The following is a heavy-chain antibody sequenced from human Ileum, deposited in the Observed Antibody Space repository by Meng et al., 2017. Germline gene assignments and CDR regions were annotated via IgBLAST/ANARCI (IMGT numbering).Heavy chain of an antibody. CDR1: GANVFSTNVA. Sequence: SQTLSLTCAISGANVFSTNVAWNWIRQSPSRGLEWLGRTYFTSKWNTDYTVSVKSRITVNLDTSTNHLSLQLNSVTPEDTAVYYCARGWGRAFDFWGQGILVTVS. J-gene: IGHJ4*02. V-gene: IGHV6-1*01. CDR3: ARGWGRAFDF. D-gene: IGHD1-26*01. CDR2: TYFTSKWNT.